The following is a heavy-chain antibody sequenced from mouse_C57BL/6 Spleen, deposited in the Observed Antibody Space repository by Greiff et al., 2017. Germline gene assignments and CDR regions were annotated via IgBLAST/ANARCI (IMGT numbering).Heavy chain of an antibody. V-gene: IGHV14-2*01. Sequence: EVQLQQSGAELVKPGASVKLSCTASGFNIKDYYMHWVKQRTEQGLEWIGRIDPEDGETKYDPKFQGKATITADTSSNTAYLQLSSLTSEDTAVYYCSRGKYECYYAMDYWGQGTSGTVSS. J-gene: IGHJ4*01. CDR3: SRGKYECYYAMDY. CDR2: IDPEDGET. D-gene: IGHD2-1*01. CDR1: GFNIKDYY.